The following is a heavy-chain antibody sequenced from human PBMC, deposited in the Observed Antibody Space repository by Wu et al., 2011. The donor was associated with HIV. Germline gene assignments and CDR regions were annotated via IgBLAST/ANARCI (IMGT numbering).Heavy chain of an antibody. D-gene: IGHD1-26*01. Sequence: QVQVVQSGAEVKKPGSSVKVSCKASGGTFSSYAISWVRQAPGQGLEWMGRIIPIFGTTNYAQKFQGRVTITADNMELSSLRYEDTAVYYCARVPSGSYHLYWYFDLWGRGTLVTVSS. CDR2: IIPIFGTT. CDR3: ARVPSGSYHLYWYFDL. V-gene: IGHV1-69*14. J-gene: IGHJ2*01. CDR1: GGTFSSYA.